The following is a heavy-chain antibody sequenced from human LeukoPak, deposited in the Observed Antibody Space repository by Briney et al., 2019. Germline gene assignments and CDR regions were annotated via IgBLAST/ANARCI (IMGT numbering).Heavy chain of an antibody. Sequence: GGSLRLSCAASGFTFSGYAMSWVRQAPGKGLEWVSAISGSGGSTYYADSVKGRFTISRDNSKNTLYLQMNSLRAEDTAVYYCAKELAAVAGLGGNYFDYWGQGTLVTVSS. CDR2: ISGSGGST. V-gene: IGHV3-23*01. J-gene: IGHJ4*02. CDR3: AKELAAVAGLGGNYFDY. D-gene: IGHD6-19*01. CDR1: GFTFSGYA.